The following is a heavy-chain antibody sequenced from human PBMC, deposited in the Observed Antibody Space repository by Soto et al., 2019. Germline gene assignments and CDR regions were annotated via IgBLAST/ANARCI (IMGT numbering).Heavy chain of an antibody. D-gene: IGHD1-26*01. V-gene: IGHV3-66*01. CDR1: GFIVSSNY. CDR2: IYSGGTT. CDR3: ARRWG. J-gene: IGHJ3*01. Sequence: EVQLVESGGGLVQPGGSLRLSCAASGFIVSSNYMSWVRQAPGKGPEWVALIYSGGTTHYAESVKGRFTISRDKSKNTLYLQINSLRAEDMAVYYCARRWGWGHGTMVTVSS.